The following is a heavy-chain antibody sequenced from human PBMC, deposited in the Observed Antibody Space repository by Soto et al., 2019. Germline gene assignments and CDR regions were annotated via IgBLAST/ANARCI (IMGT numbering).Heavy chain of an antibody. CDR2: ISGSGGST. J-gene: IGHJ6*02. Sequence: GESLRLSCAASGFTFSSYAMSWVRQAPGKGLEWVSAISGSGGSTYYADSVKGRFTISRDNSKNTLYLQMNSLRAEDTAVYYCAKEGIVVVTAYGMDVWGQGTTVTVSS. D-gene: IGHD2-21*02. CDR3: AKEGIVVVTAYGMDV. V-gene: IGHV3-23*01. CDR1: GFTFSSYA.